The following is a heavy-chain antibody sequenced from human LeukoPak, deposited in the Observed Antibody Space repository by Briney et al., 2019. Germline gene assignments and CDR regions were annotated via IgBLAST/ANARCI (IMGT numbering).Heavy chain of an antibody. Sequence: SGGSLRLSCAASGFTFSDYNMRWIRQAPGKGLEWVSSISSSSSYIYYADSVKGRFTISRDNAKNSLYLQMNSLRAEDTAVYYCGREGGTYGSVDYWGQGTLVTVSS. CDR1: GFTFSDYN. V-gene: IGHV3-21*01. J-gene: IGHJ4*02. CDR2: ISSSSSYI. D-gene: IGHD3-10*01. CDR3: GREGGTYGSVDY.